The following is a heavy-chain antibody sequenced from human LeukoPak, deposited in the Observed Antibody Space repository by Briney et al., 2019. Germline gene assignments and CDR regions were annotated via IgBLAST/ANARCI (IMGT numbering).Heavy chain of an antibody. V-gene: IGHV1-46*01. CDR2: INPSGGST. CDR1: GYTFTSYY. D-gene: IGHD6-13*01. Sequence: GASVKVSCKASGYTFTSYYMHWVRQAPGQGLEWMGIINPSGGSTSYAQKFQGRVTMTRDMSTSTVYMELSSLRSEDTAVYYCARVSGVAAVFNAFDIWGQGTMVTVSS. J-gene: IGHJ3*02. CDR3: ARVSGVAAVFNAFDI.